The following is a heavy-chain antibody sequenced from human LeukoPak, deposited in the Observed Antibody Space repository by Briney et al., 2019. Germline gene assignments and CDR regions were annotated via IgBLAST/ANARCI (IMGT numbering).Heavy chain of an antibody. Sequence: ETLSLTCTVSGGSISSNYKSWVRQAPGKGLEWVSVIYSGGSTYYADSVKGRFTISRDNSKNTPYLQMNSLRAEDMAVYYCARERGYSGYESLDYWGQGTLVTVSS. V-gene: IGHV3-66*01. CDR2: IYSGGST. J-gene: IGHJ4*02. CDR3: ARERGYSGYESLDY. CDR1: GGSISSNY. D-gene: IGHD5-12*01.